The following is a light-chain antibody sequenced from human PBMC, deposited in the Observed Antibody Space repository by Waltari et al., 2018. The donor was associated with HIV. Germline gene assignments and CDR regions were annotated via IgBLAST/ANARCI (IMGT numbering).Light chain of an antibody. V-gene: IGLV2-14*01. Sequence: QSALTQPASVSGSPGPSITISCTGTTLNIGGFNYVSWYQQHPGKAPKLLIYEVTHRPSGISYRFSGSKSGNTASMTISGLQAEDEADYYCSSYTTTTTILFGGGTKVTVL. CDR3: SSYTTTTTIL. CDR1: TLNIGGFNY. CDR2: EVT. J-gene: IGLJ3*02.